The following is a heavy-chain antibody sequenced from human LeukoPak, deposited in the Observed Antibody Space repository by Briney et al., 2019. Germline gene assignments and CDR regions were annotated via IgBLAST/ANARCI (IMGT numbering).Heavy chain of an antibody. J-gene: IGHJ6*04. CDR2: INPNSGGT. V-gene: IGHV1-2*02. Sequence: ASVKVSCKASGYTFTGYYMHWVRQAPGQGLEWMGWINPNSGGTNYAQKFQGRVTMTRDTSISTAYMELSRLRSDDTAVYYCARDRGAYYYGSGSYSPPGVWGKGTTVTVSS. CDR1: GYTFTGYY. CDR3: ARDRGAYYYGSGSYSPPGV. D-gene: IGHD3-10*01.